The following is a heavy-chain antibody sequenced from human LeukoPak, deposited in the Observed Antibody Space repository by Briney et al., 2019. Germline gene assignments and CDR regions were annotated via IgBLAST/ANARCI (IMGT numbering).Heavy chain of an antibody. CDR1: GYTFTGYY. CDR2: IIPIFGTA. Sequence: GASVRVSCKASGYTFTGYYMHWVRQAPGQGLEWMGGIIPIFGTANYAQKFQGRVTITTDESTSTAYMELSSLRSEDTAVYYCARRMGDAFDIWGQGTMVTVSS. J-gene: IGHJ3*02. V-gene: IGHV1-69*05. CDR3: ARRMGDAFDI.